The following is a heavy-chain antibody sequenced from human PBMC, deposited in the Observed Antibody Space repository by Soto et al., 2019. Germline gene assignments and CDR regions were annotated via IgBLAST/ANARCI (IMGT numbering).Heavy chain of an antibody. CDR1: GFISSSYW. V-gene: IGHV3-74*01. J-gene: IGHJ4*02. CDR3: ARGVNGYYYVDY. CDR2: INRDGSRT. Sequence: EVQLVESGGNVLQPGGSLRLSCAASGFISSSYWMHWVRQAPGKGLXXXSRINRDGSRTDYADSVKGRFAVSRDNAKNTVLLQMNSLRADDTAVYYCARGVNGYYYVDYWGQGTLVTVSS. D-gene: IGHD2-8*01.